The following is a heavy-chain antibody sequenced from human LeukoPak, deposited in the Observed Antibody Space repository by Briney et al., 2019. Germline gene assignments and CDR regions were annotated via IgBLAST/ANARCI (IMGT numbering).Heavy chain of an antibody. Sequence: GGSLRLSCAASGFTFDDYGMSWVRQAPGKGLEWVSGIDWNGGSTGYADSVKGRFTISRDNAKNSLYLQMNSLRAEDTALYYCARDPTYYYDSSGYYLDYWGQGTLVTVSS. CDR1: GFTFDDYG. CDR3: ARDPTYYYDSSGYYLDY. D-gene: IGHD3-22*01. J-gene: IGHJ4*02. CDR2: IDWNGGST. V-gene: IGHV3-20*04.